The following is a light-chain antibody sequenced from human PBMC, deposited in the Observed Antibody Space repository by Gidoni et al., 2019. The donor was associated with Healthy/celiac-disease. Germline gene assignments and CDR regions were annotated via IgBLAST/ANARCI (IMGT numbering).Light chain of an antibody. J-gene: IGKJ1*01. Sequence: EIVLTQSPATLSLSPGERATLSCSASQSVSSYLAWYQQKPGQSPRLLIYDASNRATGIPARFSGSGSGTDFTLTISSLEPEDFAVYYCQQRSNWRTFXQXTKVEIK. CDR1: QSVSSY. V-gene: IGKV3-11*01. CDR3: QQRSNWRT. CDR2: DAS.